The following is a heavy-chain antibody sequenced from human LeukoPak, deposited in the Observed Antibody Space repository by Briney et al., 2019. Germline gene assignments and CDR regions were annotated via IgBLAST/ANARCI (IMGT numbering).Heavy chain of an antibody. Sequence: GGSLRPSCAASLFTFISYVMHWVRQAPAKGVEGVAVISYDGSNKYYAHSLKGRFTISKDNSKNTLYLQMNSLRAQDTAVYYSAKDLSLERAYGAFDIWGQGTMVSVSS. J-gene: IGHJ3*02. V-gene: IGHV3-30*18. CDR1: LFTFISYV. CDR2: ISYDGSNK. D-gene: IGHD1-1*01. CDR3: AKDLSLERAYGAFDI.